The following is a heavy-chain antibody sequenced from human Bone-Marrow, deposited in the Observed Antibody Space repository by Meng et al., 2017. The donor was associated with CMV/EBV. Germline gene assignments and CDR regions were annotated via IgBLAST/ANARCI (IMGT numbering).Heavy chain of an antibody. J-gene: IGHJ4*02. CDR1: GFTFSSYW. D-gene: IGHD3-3*01. CDR3: ARTYDFWSGTDY. CDR2: IKQDGSEK. Sequence: GESLKISCAASGFTFSSYWMSWVRQAPGKGLEWVANIKQDGSEKYYVDSVKGRFTISRDNAKNSLYLQMNGLRAEDTAMYYCARTYDFWSGTDYWGQGTLVTVSS. V-gene: IGHV3-7*01.